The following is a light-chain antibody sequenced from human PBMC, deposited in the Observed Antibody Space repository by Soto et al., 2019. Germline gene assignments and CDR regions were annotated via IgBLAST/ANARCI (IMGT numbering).Light chain of an antibody. CDR2: EVS. J-gene: IGLJ1*01. Sequence: QSALTQPASVSGSPGQSITISCTGTSSDVGGYNYVSWFQQHPGKAPKLMIFEVSDRTSGISNRFSGSKSGTTASLTISGLQAEDEADYYYSSYSSSSSLYVFGTGTKVTVL. CDR3: SSYSSSSSLYV. CDR1: SSDVGGYNY. V-gene: IGLV2-14*01.